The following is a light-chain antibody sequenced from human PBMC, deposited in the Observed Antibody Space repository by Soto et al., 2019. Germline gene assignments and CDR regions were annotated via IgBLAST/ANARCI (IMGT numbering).Light chain of an antibody. CDR3: QQSYSTPPA. J-gene: IGKJ4*01. Sequence: DIQMTQSPSSLSASVGDRVTITCRASQSINSYLNWYQQKPGKAPKLLIYTTSSLQSGVPSRFSGRGSGTDFTLTISSLQPEDFATYYCQQSYSTPPAFGGGTKVEIK. CDR2: TTS. V-gene: IGKV1-39*01. CDR1: QSINSY.